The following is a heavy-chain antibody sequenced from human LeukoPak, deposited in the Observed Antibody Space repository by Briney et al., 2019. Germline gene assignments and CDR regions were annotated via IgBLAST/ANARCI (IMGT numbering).Heavy chain of an antibody. J-gene: IGHJ4*02. Sequence: PSETLSLTCTVSGGSISSSSYYWGWIRQPPGKGLEWIGSIYYSGSTYYNPSLKSRVTISVDTSKNQFSLKLSSVTAADAAVYYCARDGYSSSWYPPLCYFDYWGQGTLVTVSS. CDR2: IYYSGST. CDR1: GGSISSSSYY. V-gene: IGHV4-39*07. CDR3: ARDGYSSSWYPPLCYFDY. D-gene: IGHD6-13*01.